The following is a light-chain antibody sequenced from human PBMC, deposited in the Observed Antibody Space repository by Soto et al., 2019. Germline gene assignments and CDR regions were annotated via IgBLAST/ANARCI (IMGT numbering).Light chain of an antibody. Sequence: DIQMTQSPSSLSASVEDSVTITCRATQDISTFLNWYQQRPGKAPNVLIYRASTLQGDVPSSFSGSGSGTDFTLTISSLQPEDFAIYYCQQSYSTPFTFGQGTQVEV. V-gene: IGKV1-39*01. J-gene: IGKJ2*01. CDR3: QQSYSTPFT. CDR2: RAS. CDR1: QDISTF.